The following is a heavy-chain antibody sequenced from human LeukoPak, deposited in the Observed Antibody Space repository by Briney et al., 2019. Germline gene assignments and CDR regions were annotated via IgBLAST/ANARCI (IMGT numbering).Heavy chain of an antibody. CDR1: GFTFSSYE. Sequence: PGGSLRLSCAASGFTFSSYEMNWVRQAPGKGLEWVSYISSSGSTIYYADSVKGRFTISRDNAKNSLYLQMNSLRAEDTAVYYCARDLEQQLVSDFDYWGQGTLVTVSS. D-gene: IGHD6-13*01. J-gene: IGHJ4*02. CDR3: ARDLEQQLVSDFDY. CDR2: ISSSGSTI. V-gene: IGHV3-48*03.